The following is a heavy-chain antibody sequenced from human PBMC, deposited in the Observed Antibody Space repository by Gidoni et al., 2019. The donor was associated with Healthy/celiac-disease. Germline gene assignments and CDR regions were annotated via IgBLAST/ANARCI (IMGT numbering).Heavy chain of an antibody. D-gene: IGHD2-2*01. J-gene: IGHJ3*02. Sequence: EVQLVESGGGLVQPGRSLRLSCTASGFTFGDYAMSWFRQAPGKGLEWVGFIRSKAYGGTTEYAASVKGRFTISRDDSKSIAYLQMNSLKTEDTAVYYCTRDIVVVPADAFDIWGQGTMVTVSS. CDR2: IRSKAYGGTT. V-gene: IGHV3-49*03. CDR3: TRDIVVVPADAFDI. CDR1: GFTFGDYA.